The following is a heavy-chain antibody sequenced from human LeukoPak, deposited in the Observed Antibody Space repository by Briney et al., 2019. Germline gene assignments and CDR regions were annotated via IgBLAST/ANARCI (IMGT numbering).Heavy chain of an antibody. CDR1: GYTFTSYD. J-gene: IGHJ4*02. D-gene: IGHD6-6*01. V-gene: IGHV1-8*01. CDR2: MNPNSGNT. Sequence: ASVKVSCKASGYTFTSYDINWVRQATGQGLEWMGWMNPNSGNTGYAQKFQGRVTMTRNTSISTAYMELSSLRAEDTAVYYCAKDLSIAARPVNDYWGQGTLVTVSS. CDR3: AKDLSIAARPVNDY.